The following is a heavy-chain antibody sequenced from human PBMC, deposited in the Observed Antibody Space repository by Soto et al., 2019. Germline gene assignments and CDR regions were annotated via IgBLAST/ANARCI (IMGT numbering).Heavy chain of an antibody. CDR3: ARYPRKGTRRELVRGYYYYGMDV. CDR1: GVSISSYY. V-gene: IGHV4-59*01. J-gene: IGHJ6*02. Sequence: SETLSLTCTVSGVSISSYYWSWIRQPPGKGLEWIGNIYYSGSTNYNPSHKSRVTNSVDTSEHQSSLKLSSETAADTAVYYCARYPRKGTRRELVRGYYYYGMDVWGQGTPVTVSS. D-gene: IGHD6-6*01. CDR2: IYYSGST.